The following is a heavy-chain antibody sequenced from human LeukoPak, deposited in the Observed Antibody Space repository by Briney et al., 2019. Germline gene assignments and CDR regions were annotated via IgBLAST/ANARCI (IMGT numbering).Heavy chain of an antibody. D-gene: IGHD3-16*01. Sequence: PSETLSLTCTVSGGPISSSSYYWGWIRQPPGKGLEWIGSIYYSGSTYYNPSLKSRVTISVDTSKNQFSLKLGSVTAADTAVYYCARIRGITYYFDYWGQGTLVTVSS. CDR2: IYYSGST. J-gene: IGHJ4*02. V-gene: IGHV4-39*01. CDR1: GGPISSSSYY. CDR3: ARIRGITYYFDY.